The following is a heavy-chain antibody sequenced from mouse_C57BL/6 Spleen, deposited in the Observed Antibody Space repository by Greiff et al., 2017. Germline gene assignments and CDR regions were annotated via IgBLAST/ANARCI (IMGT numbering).Heavy chain of an antibody. J-gene: IGHJ4*01. D-gene: IGHD3-1*01. Sequence: QVQLQRPGTELVKPGASVKLSCKASGYTFTSYWMHWVKQRPGQGLEWIGNINPSNGGTNYNEKFKSKATLTVDKSSSTAYMQLSSLTSEDSAVYYCARFGAPSPYAMDYWGQGTSVTVSS. CDR1: GYTFTSYW. CDR2: INPSNGGT. V-gene: IGHV1-53*01. CDR3: ARFGAPSPYAMDY.